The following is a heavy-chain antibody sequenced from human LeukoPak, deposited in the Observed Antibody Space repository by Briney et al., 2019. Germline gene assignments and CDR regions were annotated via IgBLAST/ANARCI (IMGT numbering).Heavy chain of an antibody. CDR3: PRALRPYYDFWSGYPGVDY. CDR2: IKQDGSEK. Sequence: GGSLRLSCAASGFTFSSYWMSWVRQAPGKGLEWVANIKQDGSEKYYVDSVKGRFTISRDNAKNSLYLQMNSLRAEDTAVYYCPRALRPYYDFWSGYPGVDYWGQGTLSPSPQ. CDR1: GFTFSSYW. J-gene: IGHJ4*02. V-gene: IGHV3-7*01. D-gene: IGHD3-3*01.